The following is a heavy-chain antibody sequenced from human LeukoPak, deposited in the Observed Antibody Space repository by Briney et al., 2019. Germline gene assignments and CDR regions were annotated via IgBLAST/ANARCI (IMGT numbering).Heavy chain of an antibody. D-gene: IGHD3-3*01. CDR3: ARAPFYDFWSGYSVYFDY. J-gene: IGHJ4*02. CDR2: SFYSGST. V-gene: IGHV4-59*12. Sequence: SETLSLTCTVSGGSISHFYWSWIRQPPGKDLEWIGYSFYSGSTNYNPSLKSRVTMSVDTSKNQFSLKLSSVTAADTAVYYCARAPFYDFWSGYSVYFDYWGQGTLVTVSS. CDR1: GGSISHFY.